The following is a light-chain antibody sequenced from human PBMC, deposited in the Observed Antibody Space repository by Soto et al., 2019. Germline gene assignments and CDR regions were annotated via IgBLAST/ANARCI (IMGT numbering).Light chain of an antibody. J-gene: IGLJ2*01. CDR2: GNS. V-gene: IGLV1-40*01. CDR1: SSNIGAGYD. Sequence: QSVLTQPPSVSGAPGQRVTISCTGSSSNIGAGYDVHWYQQLPGTAPKLLIYGNSNRPSGVPDRFSGSKSGTSASLAITGLQAEDEADDYCQSYDSSLSGSDVVFGGGTKRTVL. CDR3: QSYDSSLSGSDVV.